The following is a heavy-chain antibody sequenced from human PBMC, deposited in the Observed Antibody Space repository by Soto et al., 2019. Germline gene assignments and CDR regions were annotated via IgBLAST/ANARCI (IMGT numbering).Heavy chain of an antibody. D-gene: IGHD4-17*01. CDR1: GYTFTSYG. V-gene: IGHV1-18*01. CDR2: ISAYNGNT. J-gene: IGHJ5*02. Sequence: ASVKVSCKASGYTFTSYGISWVRQAPGQGLEWMGWISAYNGNTNYAQKLQGRVTMTTDTSTSTAYMELRSLRSDDTAVYYCARVIGYGDYSQNWFDPWGQGTLVTVSS. CDR3: ARVIGYGDYSQNWFDP.